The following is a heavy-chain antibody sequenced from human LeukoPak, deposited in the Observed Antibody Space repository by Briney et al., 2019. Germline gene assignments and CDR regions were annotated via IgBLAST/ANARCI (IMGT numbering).Heavy chain of an antibody. Sequence: ASVKVSCKASGYTFTSYDINWVRQATGQGLEWMRWMNPNSGNTGYAQKFQGRVTMTRNTSISTAYMELSSLRSEDTAVYYCAREWGRGTAMVYYYYYGMDVWGQGTTVTVSS. J-gene: IGHJ6*02. CDR2: MNPNSGNT. D-gene: IGHD5-18*01. V-gene: IGHV1-8*01. CDR3: AREWGRGTAMVYYYYYGMDV. CDR1: GYTFTSYD.